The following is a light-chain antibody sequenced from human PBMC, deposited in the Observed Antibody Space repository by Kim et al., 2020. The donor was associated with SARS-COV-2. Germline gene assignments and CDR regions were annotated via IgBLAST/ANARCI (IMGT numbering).Light chain of an antibody. Sequence: WSPGEKATLSCRAGQSISTFLAWYQQRLGQAPKLLIYDTSKRAAGVPARFSASGSGTDFTLTISSLEPDDFATYYCQQRYSWPRTFGQGTKVDIK. J-gene: IGKJ1*01. CDR3: QQRYSWPRT. CDR1: QSISTF. CDR2: DTS. V-gene: IGKV3-11*01.